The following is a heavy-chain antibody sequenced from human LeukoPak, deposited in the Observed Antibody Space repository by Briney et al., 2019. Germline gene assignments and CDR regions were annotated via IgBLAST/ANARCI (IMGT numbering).Heavy chain of an antibody. J-gene: IGHJ4*02. Sequence: GGSLRLSCAASGFTFSSYSMNWVRQAPGKGLEWGSSISSSSSYIYYADSVKGRFTISRDNAKNSLYLQMNSLRAEDTAVYYCARDLSPLWFGELLSDYWGQGTLVTVSS. D-gene: IGHD3-10*01. CDR1: GFTFSSYS. CDR3: ARDLSPLWFGELLSDY. CDR2: ISSSSSYI. V-gene: IGHV3-21*01.